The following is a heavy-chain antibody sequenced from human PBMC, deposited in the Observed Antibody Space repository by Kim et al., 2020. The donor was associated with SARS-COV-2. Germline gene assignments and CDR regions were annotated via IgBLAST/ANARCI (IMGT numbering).Heavy chain of an antibody. D-gene: IGHD3-22*01. Sequence: YIYYSGSTNYNPSLSSRVTISVDTSKNQFSLKLSSVTAADTAVYYCASGMGLYSRRASIGTYVW. J-gene: IGHJ6*01. CDR3: ASGMGLYSRRASIGTYV. V-gene: IGHV4-59*09. CDR2: IYYSGST.